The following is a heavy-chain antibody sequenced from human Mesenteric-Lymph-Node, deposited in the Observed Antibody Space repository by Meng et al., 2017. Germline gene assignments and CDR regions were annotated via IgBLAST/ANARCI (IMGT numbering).Heavy chain of an antibody. D-gene: IGHD6-19*01. Sequence: SETLSLTCTVSGGSISSSSYYWGWIRQPPGKGLEWIGSIYYSGSTYYNPSLKSRVTISVDTSKNQFSLKLSSVTAADTAVYYCARGVAGTGNFDYWGQGTLVTVSS. CDR1: GGSISSSSYY. J-gene: IGHJ4*02. V-gene: IGHV4-39*07. CDR3: ARGVAGTGNFDY. CDR2: IYYSGST.